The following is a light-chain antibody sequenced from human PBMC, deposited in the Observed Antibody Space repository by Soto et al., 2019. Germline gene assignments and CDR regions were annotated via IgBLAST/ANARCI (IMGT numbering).Light chain of an antibody. V-gene: IGKV1-39*01. J-gene: IGKJ1*01. Sequence: DIQMTQSPSSLSASVGDRVTITCRASQSISSYLNWYQQKPGKAPKLLIYAASSLQSGVPSRFSGSVSGTDFTLNISSLQPEDFATYSCKQSYSTPWTFGQGTKVEIK. CDR3: KQSYSTPWT. CDR1: QSISSY. CDR2: AAS.